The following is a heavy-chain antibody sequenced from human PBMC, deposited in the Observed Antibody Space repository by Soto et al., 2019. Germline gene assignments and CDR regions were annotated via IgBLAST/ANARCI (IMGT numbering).Heavy chain of an antibody. CDR2: ISGSGGST. J-gene: IGHJ3*02. V-gene: IGHV3-23*01. Sequence: GSLSLSCAASGFTFSSYAMSWVRQAPGKGLEWVSAISGSGGSTYYADSVKGRFTISRDNSKNTLYLQMNSLRAEDTAVYYCAKFAGGSSSWLPDAFDIWGQGTMVTVSS. CDR1: GFTFSSYA. CDR3: AKFAGGSSSWLPDAFDI. D-gene: IGHD6-13*01.